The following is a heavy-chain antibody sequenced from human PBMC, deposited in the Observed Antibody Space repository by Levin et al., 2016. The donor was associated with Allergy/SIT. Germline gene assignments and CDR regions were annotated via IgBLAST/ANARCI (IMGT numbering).Heavy chain of an antibody. CDR1: GFTFSSYW. CDR3: ARRQWMIPDY. D-gene: IGHD6-19*01. J-gene: IGHJ4*02. V-gene: IGHV3-7*03. CDR2: IKQDGSEK. Sequence: GESLKISCAASGFTFSSYWMSWVRQAPGKGLEWVASIKQDGSEKYYVGSVKGRFTISRGNAENSLYLQMNSLRAEDTALYYCARRQWMIPDYWGQGTLVTVSS.